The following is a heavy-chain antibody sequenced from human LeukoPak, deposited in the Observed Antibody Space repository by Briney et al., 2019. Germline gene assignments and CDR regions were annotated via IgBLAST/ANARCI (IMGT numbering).Heavy chain of an antibody. Sequence: GGSLRLSCAASGFTFSSYWMTWVRQAPGKGLEWVSGINWNGGSTGYADSVKGRFTISRDNAKNSLYLQMNSLRAEDTALYYCARSKFDVLRFLEWFLGAFDIWGQGTMVTVSS. V-gene: IGHV3-20*04. D-gene: IGHD3-3*01. J-gene: IGHJ3*02. CDR2: INWNGGST. CDR1: GFTFSSYW. CDR3: ARSKFDVLRFLEWFLGAFDI.